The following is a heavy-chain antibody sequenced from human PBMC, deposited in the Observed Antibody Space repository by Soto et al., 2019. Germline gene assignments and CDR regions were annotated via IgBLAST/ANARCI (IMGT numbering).Heavy chain of an antibody. J-gene: IGHJ3*02. CDR3: LKEMLQTDTFDM. Sequence: EVQLVESGGGLVQSGRSLRLSCAASGFIFDDYAMHWVRQAPGKGLEWVSVISWNSGKIEYADSVRGRFIISRDNAKNCLYLQMNSLRPEDTAMYYCLKEMLQTDTFDMWGQGTMVTVSS. V-gene: IGHV3-9*01. D-gene: IGHD3-16*01. CDR2: ISWNSGKI. CDR1: GFIFDDYA.